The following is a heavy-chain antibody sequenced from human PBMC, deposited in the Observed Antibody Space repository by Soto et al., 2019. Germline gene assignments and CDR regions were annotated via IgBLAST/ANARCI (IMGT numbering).Heavy chain of an antibody. V-gene: IGHV3-48*02. J-gene: IGHJ6*02. CDR2: ISSSSSTI. Sequence: PGGSLRLSCAASGFTFSSYSMNWVRQAPGKGLEWVSYISSSSSTIYYADSVKGRFTISRDNAKNSLYLQMNSLRDEDTAVYYCARDGSYDFLSGRNLEGYYYYGMDVWGQGTTVTVSS. CDR3: ARDGSYDFLSGRNLEGYYYYGMDV. CDR1: GFTFSSYS. D-gene: IGHD3-3*01.